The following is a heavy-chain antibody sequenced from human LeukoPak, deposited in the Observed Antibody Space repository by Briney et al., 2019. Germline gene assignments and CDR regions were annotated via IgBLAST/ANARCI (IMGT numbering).Heavy chain of an antibody. V-gene: IGHV4-59*08. CDR3: ARHSSGYLSYFDY. CDR2: IYYSGST. D-gene: IGHD3-22*01. CDR1: GGSISSYH. J-gene: IGHJ4*02. Sequence: SETLSLTCTVSGGSISSYHGSWIRQPPGKGLEWIGYIYYSGSTNYNPSLKSRVTMSLDTSKNQFSLKVSSVTAADTAVYYCARHSSGYLSYFDYWGQGTLVPVSS.